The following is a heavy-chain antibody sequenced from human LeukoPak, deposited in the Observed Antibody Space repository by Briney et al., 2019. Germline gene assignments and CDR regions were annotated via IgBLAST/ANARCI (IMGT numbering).Heavy chain of an antibody. Sequence: GASVRVSCKASGYTFTNYHIAWVRQAPGQGLEWMGWVSTNDGNTVYAQRLQGRVTMPTHTSTSFAYMQLRSLTSADTAVYYCTTAPPLITIITDYWGQGTLVTVSS. V-gene: IGHV1-18*01. CDR1: GYTFTNYH. D-gene: IGHD3-10*01. CDR3: TTAPPLITIITDY. J-gene: IGHJ4*02. CDR2: VSTNDGNT.